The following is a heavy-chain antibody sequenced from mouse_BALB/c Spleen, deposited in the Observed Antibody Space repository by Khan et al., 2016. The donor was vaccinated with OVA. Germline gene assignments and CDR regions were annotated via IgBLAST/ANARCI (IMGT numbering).Heavy chain of an antibody. CDR2: IRYSGST. CDR3: ARTARIKY. J-gene: IGHJ2*01. V-gene: IGHV3-2*02. D-gene: IGHD1-2*01. CDR1: GYSITSDSG. Sequence: VQLKESGPGLVKPSQSLSLTCTVTGYSITSDSGWNWIRQFPGNKLEWMVFIRYSGSTNYNPSLKSRISITRDTSKNQFFLQLNSVTTEDTARYYCARTARIKYWGQGTTLTVSS.